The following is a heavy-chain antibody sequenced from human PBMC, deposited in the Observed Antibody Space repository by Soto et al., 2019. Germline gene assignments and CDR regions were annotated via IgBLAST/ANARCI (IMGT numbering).Heavy chain of an antibody. D-gene: IGHD3-3*01. CDR3: GKNRQFSSYFGSSGCFNS. CDR1: GFTFRNQD. V-gene: IGHV3-23*01. Sequence: EVQLLESGGGLVQPGGSLRLSCVASGFTFRNQDMRWVRQAPGKGLEWVSGISGSGVTTYYADSVKGRFTISRDNSKKTLYLQMNSRRAEDTAVYYCGKNRQFSSYFGSSGCFNSWGQGTLVTVSS. CDR2: ISGSGVTT. J-gene: IGHJ4*02.